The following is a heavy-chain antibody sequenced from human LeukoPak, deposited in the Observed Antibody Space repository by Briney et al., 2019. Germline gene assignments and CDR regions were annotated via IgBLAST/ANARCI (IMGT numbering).Heavy chain of an antibody. D-gene: IGHD7-27*01. J-gene: IGHJ3*02. CDR2: IIPIFGTA. CDR3: AGLRTFWGAFDI. CDR1: GYTFTGYY. V-gene: IGHV1-69*13. Sequence: SVKVSCKASGYTFTGYYMHWVRQAPGQGLEWMGGIIPIFGTANYAQKFQGRVTITADESTSTAYMELSSLRSEDTAVYYCAGLRTFWGAFDIWGQGTMVTVSS.